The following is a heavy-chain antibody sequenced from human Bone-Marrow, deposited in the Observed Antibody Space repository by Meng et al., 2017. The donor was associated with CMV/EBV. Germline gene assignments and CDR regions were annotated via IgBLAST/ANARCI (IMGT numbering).Heavy chain of an antibody. CDR3: ARDQVGAFDI. CDR1: GGSFSGYY. Sequence: SETLSLTCAVYGGSFSGYYWSWIRQPPGKGLERIGEINHSGSTNYNPSLKSRVTISVDTSKNQFSLKLSSVTAADTAVYYCARDQVGAFDIWGQGTMVNGSS. V-gene: IGHV4-34*01. CDR2: INHSGST. J-gene: IGHJ3*02.